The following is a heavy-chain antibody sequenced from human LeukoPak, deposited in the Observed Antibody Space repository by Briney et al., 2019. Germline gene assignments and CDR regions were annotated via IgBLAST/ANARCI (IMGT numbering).Heavy chain of an antibody. D-gene: IGHD3-10*01. J-gene: IGHJ4*02. CDR3: ARARPITMVRGVITKYYFDY. Sequence: GGSLRLSCAASGFAFSSYTMNWVRQAPGRGLEWVSSISSSSSYIYYADSVKGRFTISRDNAKNSLYLQMNSLSAEDTAVYYCARARPITMVRGVITKYYFDYWGQGTLVTVSS. V-gene: IGHV3-21*04. CDR2: ISSSSSYI. CDR1: GFAFSSYT.